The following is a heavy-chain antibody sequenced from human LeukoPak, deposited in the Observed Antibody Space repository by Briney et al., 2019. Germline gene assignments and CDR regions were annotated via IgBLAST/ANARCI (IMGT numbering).Heavy chain of an antibody. Sequence: LPGGSLRLSYAASGFTFSSYAMTSVRQPPVKGREWLSVVNDTGGNTYHADSVKGRFTISRDNSKNTVYLEMNSLRVEDTAVYCCAKGTVRSCSGPSCYPLASWGQGTLVTVSS. J-gene: IGHJ4*02. CDR1: GFTFSSYA. CDR3: AKGTVRSCSGPSCYPLAS. V-gene: IGHV3-23*01. D-gene: IGHD2-15*01. CDR2: VNDTGGNT.